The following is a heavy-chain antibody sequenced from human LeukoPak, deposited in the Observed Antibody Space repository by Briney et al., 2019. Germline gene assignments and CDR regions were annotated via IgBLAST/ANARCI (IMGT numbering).Heavy chain of an antibody. Sequence: SETLSLTCTVSGYSISSGYYWGWIRQPPGKGLEWIGSIYHSGSTYYNPSLKSRVTISVDTSKNQFSLKLSSVTAADTAVYYCASPGVWGSYRSDYWGQGTLVTVSS. CDR1: GYSISSGYY. CDR2: IYHSGST. V-gene: IGHV4-38-2*02. J-gene: IGHJ4*02. D-gene: IGHD3-16*02. CDR3: ASPGVWGSYRSDY.